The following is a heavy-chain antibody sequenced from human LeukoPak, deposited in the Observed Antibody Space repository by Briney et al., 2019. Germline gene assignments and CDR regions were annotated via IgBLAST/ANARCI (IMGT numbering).Heavy chain of an antibody. CDR3: ARLRVRSSYAFDI. CDR1: GFTFSSYA. CDR2: ISYDGSNK. V-gene: IGHV3-30-3*01. D-gene: IGHD6-6*01. Sequence: GGSLRLSCAASGFTFSSYAMHWVRQAPGKGLEWEAVISYDGSNKYYADSVKGRFTISRDNSKNTLYLQMNSLRAEDTAVYYCARLRVRSSYAFDIWGQGTMVTVSS. J-gene: IGHJ3*02.